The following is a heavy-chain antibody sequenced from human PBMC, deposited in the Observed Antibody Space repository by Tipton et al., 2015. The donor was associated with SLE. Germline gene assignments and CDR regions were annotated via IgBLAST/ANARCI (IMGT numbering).Heavy chain of an antibody. CDR3: ARSLPTQLVVDY. CDR1: GYSFTSYW. J-gene: IGHJ4*02. CDR2: T. V-gene: IGHV5-51*06. Sequence: QSGPEVKKPGESLKISCKGSGYSFTSYWIGWVRQMPGKGLEWMGSTYYNPSLKSRVTISVDTSKNQFSLKLSSVTAADTAVYYCARSLPTQLVVDYWGQGTLGTVSS. D-gene: IGHD6-13*01.